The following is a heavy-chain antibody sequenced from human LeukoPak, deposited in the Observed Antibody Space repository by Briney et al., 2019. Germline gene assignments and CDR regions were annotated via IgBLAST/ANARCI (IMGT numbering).Heavy chain of an antibody. CDR1: GFTVFNYW. D-gene: IGHD4/OR15-4a*01. V-gene: IGHV3-7*01. J-gene: IGHJ4*02. CDR2: INLDGSQK. Sequence: GGSLRLSCAASGFTVFNYWMSWVRQAPGKGLEWVANINLDGSQKYYVDSLKGRFTVSRDNAKNSLYLQMNSLRAEDTAVYYCARDVDYANPRHDYWGQGTLVTVSS. CDR3: ARDVDYANPRHDY.